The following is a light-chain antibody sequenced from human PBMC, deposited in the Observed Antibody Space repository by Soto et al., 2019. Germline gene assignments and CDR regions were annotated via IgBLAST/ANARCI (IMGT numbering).Light chain of an antibody. CDR3: SSYTSSSTL. V-gene: IGLV2-14*01. CDR2: AVT. CDR1: SSDVGGYNY. Sequence: QSALTQPASVSGSPGLSITISCTGTSSDVGGYNYVSWYQQHPGKAPKLMIYAVTDRPSGVSSRFSGSKSGNTASLTISGLQAEDEADYYCSSYTSSSTLFGTGTKVTVL. J-gene: IGLJ1*01.